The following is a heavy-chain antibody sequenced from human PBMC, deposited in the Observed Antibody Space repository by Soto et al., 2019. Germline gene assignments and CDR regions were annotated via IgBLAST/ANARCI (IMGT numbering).Heavy chain of an antibody. CDR3: ARGGDTAMVEPSELDY. CDR2: IIPIFGTA. V-gene: IGHV1-69*01. D-gene: IGHD5-18*01. Sequence: QVQLVQSGAEVKKPGSSVKVSCKASGGTFSSYAISWVRQAPGQGLEWMGGIIPIFGTANYAQKFQGRVTITADESTSTDYMELSSLRSEDTAVYYCARGGDTAMVEPSELDYWGQGTLVTVSS. J-gene: IGHJ4*02. CDR1: GGTFSSYA.